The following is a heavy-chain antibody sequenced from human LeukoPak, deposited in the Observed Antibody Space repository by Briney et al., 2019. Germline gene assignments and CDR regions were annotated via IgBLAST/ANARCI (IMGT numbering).Heavy chain of an antibody. D-gene: IGHD2-21*02. V-gene: IGHV4-34*01. CDR1: GGSFTDYY. CDR2: ILHRAGA. Sequence: SETLSLTCAVYGGSFTDYYWSWIRYLPGKGLEWIGEILHRAGANYNPSLWGRVTISADTSKNQFSLHLTSVTAADTATFYCARGPVRDDGLTGISYYFGLDVWGHGTTVTVFS. J-gene: IGHJ6*02. CDR3: ARGPVRDDGLTGISYYFGLDV.